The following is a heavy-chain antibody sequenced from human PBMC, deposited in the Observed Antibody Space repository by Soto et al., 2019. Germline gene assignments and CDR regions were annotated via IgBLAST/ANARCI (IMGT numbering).Heavy chain of an antibody. CDR1: GYTFTSYY. V-gene: IGHV1-46*01. CDR2: INPSGGST. CDR3: ARDTRGTGDYRYNWSDP. J-gene: IGHJ5*02. Sequence: QVQLVQSGAEVKKPGASVKVSCKASGYTFTSYYMHWVRQAPGQGLEWMGIINPSGGSTSYAQKSRGRVTMTRDTPTSTVYMELGSLRSEDTAVYYCARDTRGTGDYRYNWSDPWGQGTLVTVSS. D-gene: IGHD4-17*01.